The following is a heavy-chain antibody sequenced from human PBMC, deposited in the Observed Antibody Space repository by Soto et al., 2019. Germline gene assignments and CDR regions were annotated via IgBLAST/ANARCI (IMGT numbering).Heavy chain of an antibody. CDR1: GFTFSSYV. D-gene: IGHD3-22*01. Sequence: GGSLRLSCAASGFTFSSYVMHWVRQSPGKGLEWVAVISYDGSNKYYADSVKGRFTISRDNSKNTLYLQMNSLRAEDTAVYYCAKEYYYDSSGYYYGYFQHWGQGTLVTVSS. V-gene: IGHV3-30*18. J-gene: IGHJ1*01. CDR2: ISYDGSNK. CDR3: AKEYYYDSSGYYYGYFQH.